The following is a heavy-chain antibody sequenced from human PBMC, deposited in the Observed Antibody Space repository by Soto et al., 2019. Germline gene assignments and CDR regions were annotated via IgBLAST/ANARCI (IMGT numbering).Heavy chain of an antibody. CDR2: ISAYNGNT. CDR1: GYTFTSYG. V-gene: IGHV1-18*01. J-gene: IGHJ5*02. CDR3: ARVDRNYDFWSGYQYNNWFDP. D-gene: IGHD3-3*01. Sequence: ASVKVSCKASGYTFTSYGISWVRQAPGQGLERMGWISAYNGNTNYAQKLQGRVTMTTDTSTSTAYMELRSLRSDDTAVYYCARVDRNYDFWSGYQYNNWFDPWGQGTLVTVSS.